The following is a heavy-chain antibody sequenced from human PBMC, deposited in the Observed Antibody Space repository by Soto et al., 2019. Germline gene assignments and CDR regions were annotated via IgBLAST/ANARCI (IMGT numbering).Heavy chain of an antibody. CDR2: ISGSGGST. Sequence: PGGSLRLSCAASGFTFSSYAMSWVRQAPGKGLEWVSAISGSGGSTYYADSVKGRFTISRDNSKNTLYLQMNSLRAEDTAVYYCAKGGDIVVVPAAISNYYYYMDVWGKGTTVTVSS. V-gene: IGHV3-23*01. J-gene: IGHJ6*03. D-gene: IGHD2-2*01. CDR1: GFTFSSYA. CDR3: AKGGDIVVVPAAISNYYYYMDV.